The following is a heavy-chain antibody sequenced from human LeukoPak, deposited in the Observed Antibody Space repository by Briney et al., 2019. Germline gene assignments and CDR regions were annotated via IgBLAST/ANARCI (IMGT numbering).Heavy chain of an antibody. CDR1: GFIYSHYG. Sequence: GRSLRLSCAASGFIYSHYGMHRVRQAPGKGLEWVAVIWSDGSNRFYAGSVKGRFTISRDNSQNTLFLQMNSLRAEDTAMYYCARDAQRGFDYSNSLKYWGHGTLVTVSS. J-gene: IGHJ4*01. V-gene: IGHV3-33*01. CDR2: IWSDGSNR. D-gene: IGHD4-11*01. CDR3: ARDAQRGFDYSNSLKY.